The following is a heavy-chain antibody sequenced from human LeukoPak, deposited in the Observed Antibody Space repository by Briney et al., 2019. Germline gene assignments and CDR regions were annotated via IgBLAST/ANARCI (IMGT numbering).Heavy chain of an antibody. Sequence: PGGSLRLSCAASGFTFSSYSMNWVRQAPGKGLEWVSYISSSSSTIYYADSVKGRFTISRDNAKNSLYLPMNSLRDEDTAVYYCARALRGYYYDSSGYYRGRAFDIWGQGTVVTVSS. CDR3: ARALRGYYYDSSGYYRGRAFDI. CDR2: ISSSSSTI. V-gene: IGHV3-48*02. J-gene: IGHJ3*02. CDR1: GFTFSSYS. D-gene: IGHD3-22*01.